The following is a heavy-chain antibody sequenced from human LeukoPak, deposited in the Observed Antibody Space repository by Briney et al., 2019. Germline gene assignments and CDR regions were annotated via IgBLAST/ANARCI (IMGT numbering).Heavy chain of an antibody. CDR1: GFTFSSYA. J-gene: IGHJ4*02. Sequence: PGRSLRLSCAASGFTFSSYAMHWVRQAPGKGLEWVAVISYDGSNKYYADSVKGRFTISRDNSKNTLYLQMNSLRAEDTAVYYCARAWQVVGVDLDYWGQGTLVTVSS. CDR2: ISYDGSNK. CDR3: ARAWQVVGVDLDY. V-gene: IGHV3-30-3*01. D-gene: IGHD6-19*01.